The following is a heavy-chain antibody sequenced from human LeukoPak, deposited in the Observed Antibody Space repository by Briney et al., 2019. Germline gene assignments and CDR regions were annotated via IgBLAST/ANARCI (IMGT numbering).Heavy chain of an antibody. V-gene: IGHV1-69*13. J-gene: IGHJ4*02. D-gene: IGHD2-21*01. CDR3: ARAAYCGGDCYTFDY. Sequence: ASVKVSCKASGGTFSSYAISWVRQAPGQGLEWMEGIIPIFGTANYAQKFQGRVTITADESTSTAYMELSSLRSEDTAVYYCARAAYCGGDCYTFDYWGQGTLVTVSS. CDR1: GGTFSSYA. CDR2: IIPIFGTA.